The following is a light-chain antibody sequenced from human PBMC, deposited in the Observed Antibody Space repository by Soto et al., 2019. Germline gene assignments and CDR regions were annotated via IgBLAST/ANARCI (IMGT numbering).Light chain of an antibody. CDR1: QSVSSF. Sequence: EIVLTQSPATLSLSPGEGATLSCRASQSVSSFLAWYQQKPGQAPRLLIYDASNRATGIPARFSGSGSGTDFALTISSLEPEDFAVYYCQQRRNWPITFGQGTRLEIK. CDR2: DAS. J-gene: IGKJ5*01. CDR3: QQRRNWPIT. V-gene: IGKV3-11*01.